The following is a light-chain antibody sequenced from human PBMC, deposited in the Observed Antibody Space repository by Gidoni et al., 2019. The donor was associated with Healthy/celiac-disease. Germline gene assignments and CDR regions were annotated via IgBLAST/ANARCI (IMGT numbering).Light chain of an antibody. CDR3: SSYTSSSTLL. V-gene: IGLV2-14*01. J-gene: IGLJ2*01. CDR1: SSDVGGYNY. Sequence: SALTQPASVSGSPGHSITISCTGTSSDVGGYNYVSWYQQHPGKAPKLMIYEVSNRPSGVSNRFSGSKSGNTASLTISGLQAEDEADYYCSSYTSSSTLLFGGGTKLTVI. CDR2: EVS.